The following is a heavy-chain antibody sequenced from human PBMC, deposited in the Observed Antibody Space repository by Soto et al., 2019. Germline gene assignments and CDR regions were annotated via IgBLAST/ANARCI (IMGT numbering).Heavy chain of an antibody. J-gene: IGHJ4*02. CDR2: ISSSSSNI. CDR1: GFSLSSYS. D-gene: IGHD3-9*01. CDR3: ATDNTLFASDILGY. Sequence: EVQLGESCGGLVQPGGSLRLSCPASGFSLSSYSMNWVRQAPGKRLEWVSSISSSSSNIYYADSVNGRYTISRDNAKNSLYLQRNSLRAEDTAVYYCATDNTLFASDILGYWGQGTLVTVSS. V-gene: IGHV3-21*01.